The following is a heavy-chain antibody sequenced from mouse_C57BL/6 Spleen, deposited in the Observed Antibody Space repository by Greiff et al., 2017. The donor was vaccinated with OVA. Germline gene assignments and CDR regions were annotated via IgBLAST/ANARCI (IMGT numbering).Heavy chain of an antibody. Sequence: EVQLVESGGGLVQPKGSLKLSCAASGFSFNTYAMNWVRQAPGQGLEWVARIRSKSNNYATYYADSVKDRFTISRDDSESMLYLQMNNLKTEDTAMYYCVRQDGSSSSYYAMDYWGQGTSGTVSS. D-gene: IGHD1-1*01. CDR3: VRQDGSSSSYYAMDY. V-gene: IGHV10-1*01. J-gene: IGHJ4*01. CDR1: GFSFNTYA. CDR2: IRSKSNNYAT.